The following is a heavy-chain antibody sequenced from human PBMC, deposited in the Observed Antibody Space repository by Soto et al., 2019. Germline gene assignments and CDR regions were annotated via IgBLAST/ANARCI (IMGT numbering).Heavy chain of an antibody. CDR1: DYTFTSYD. CDR3: ARDLAVGLVDY. CDR2: ISAHNGNT. V-gene: IGHV1-18*01. J-gene: IGHJ4*02. Sequence: QVQLVQSGAEVKKPRASVKVSCKASDYTFTSYDISWVRQAPGQGLEWMGWISAHNGNTKYAQKLQGRVTMTTDTSTSTAYMELSSLRSDDTAVYYCARDLAVGLVDYWGQGTLVTVSS. D-gene: IGHD6-19*01.